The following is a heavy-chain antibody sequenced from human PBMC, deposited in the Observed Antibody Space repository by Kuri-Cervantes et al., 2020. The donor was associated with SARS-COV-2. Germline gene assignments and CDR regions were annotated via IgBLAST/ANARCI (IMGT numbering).Heavy chain of an antibody. V-gene: IGHV3-19*01. D-gene: IGHD2-2*01. J-gene: IGHJ4*02. CDR2: VSWNGSRT. CDR3: AREPTSVGRGCSSTGCYYEVDY. CDR1: GFTFSNSD. Sequence: ETLSPTCAASGFTFSNSDMNWVSQAPGKGLEWVSGVSWNGSRTDYADSVKGRFTISRDNAKNSLYLQMNSLRAEDTAVYYCAREPTSVGRGCSSTGCYYEVDYWGQGTLVTVSS.